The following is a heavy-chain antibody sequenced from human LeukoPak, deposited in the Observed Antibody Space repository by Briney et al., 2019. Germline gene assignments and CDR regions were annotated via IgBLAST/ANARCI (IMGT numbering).Heavy chain of an antibody. Sequence: GDSKKLSCAVSGFSVTNNYMSWVRQAQGKGLEWVSVFYVGGATYYADSVKGRFTISRDNSENTLYLQMKSLRAEDTAVYYCARGDGYNFFDYWGQGTLVSVSS. CDR3: ARGDGYNFFDY. D-gene: IGHD5-24*01. CDR1: GFSVTNNY. CDR2: FYVGGAT. J-gene: IGHJ4*02. V-gene: IGHV3-53*01.